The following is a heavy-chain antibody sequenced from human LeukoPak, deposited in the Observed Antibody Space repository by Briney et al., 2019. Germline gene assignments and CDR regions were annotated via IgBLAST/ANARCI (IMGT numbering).Heavy chain of an antibody. CDR3: AKVRGGYYKTNPPDY. D-gene: IGHD3-22*01. CDR2: ISGSGGST. CDR1: GFTFSSYA. V-gene: IGHV3-23*01. Sequence: GGSLRLSCAASGFTFSSYAMSWVRQAPGKGLEWVSAISGSGGSTYYADSVKGRFTISRDNSKNTLYLQMNSLRAEDTAVCYCAKVRGGYYKTNPPDYWGQGTLVTVSS. J-gene: IGHJ4*02.